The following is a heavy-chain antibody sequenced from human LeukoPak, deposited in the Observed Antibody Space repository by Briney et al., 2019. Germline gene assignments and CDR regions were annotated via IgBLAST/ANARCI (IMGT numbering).Heavy chain of an antibody. CDR3: ARTQQWLATGGWYWFDT. Sequence: KPSETLSLTCAVYGGSFSGYYWSWIRQPPGKGLEWIGEINHSGSTNYNPSLKSRVTISVDTSKNQFSLKLSSVTAADTAVYYCARTQQWLATGGWYWFDTWGQGTLVTVSS. J-gene: IGHJ5*02. D-gene: IGHD6-19*01. V-gene: IGHV4-34*01. CDR1: GGSFSGYY. CDR2: INHSGST.